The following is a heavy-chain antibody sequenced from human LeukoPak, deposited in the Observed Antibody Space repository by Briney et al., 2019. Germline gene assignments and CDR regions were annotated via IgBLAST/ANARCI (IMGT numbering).Heavy chain of an antibody. V-gene: IGHV4-59*01. CDR1: GGSISSYY. CDR3: ARGLLDGYTHPAAFDI. CDR2: IYYSGST. J-gene: IGHJ3*02. Sequence: SETLSLTCSVSGGSISSYYWSWIRQPPGKGLGWIGYIYYSGSTNYNPSLKSRVTISVDTSKNQFSLKLTSVTAADTAVYYCARGLLDGYTHPAAFDIWGQGTMVTVSS. D-gene: IGHD5-24*01.